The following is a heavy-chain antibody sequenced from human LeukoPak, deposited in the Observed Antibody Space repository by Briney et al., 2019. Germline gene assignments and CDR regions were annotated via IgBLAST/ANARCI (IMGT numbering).Heavy chain of an antibody. CDR3: ARDLGSGDHGLLV. D-gene: IGHD2-21*02. V-gene: IGHV3-48*01. CDR2: ISMTGTTI. CDR1: GFTFNSYT. J-gene: IGHJ4*02. Sequence: GGSLTLSCAASGFTFNSYTMNGVRQAPAKGLQGISYISMTGTTIYYAHSVQGRFTISRDNANNSLSLQLNSLRSEDTALYFCARDLGSGDHGLLVWGQGTLLTVSS.